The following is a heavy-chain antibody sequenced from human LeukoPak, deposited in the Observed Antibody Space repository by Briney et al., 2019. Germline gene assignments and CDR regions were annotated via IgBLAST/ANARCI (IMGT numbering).Heavy chain of an antibody. CDR1: GYTFISYG. J-gene: IGHJ4*02. Sequence: ASVKVSFKASGYTFISYGISWVRQAPGQGLEWMGWVSPYNGNTMSAQKLQGRVTMTTDTSTATAYMELTSLRSDDTAVYYCARGGGSGLSHWGQGTLVTVSP. V-gene: IGHV1-18*01. CDR2: VSPYNGNT. D-gene: IGHD6-19*01. CDR3: ARGGGSGLSH.